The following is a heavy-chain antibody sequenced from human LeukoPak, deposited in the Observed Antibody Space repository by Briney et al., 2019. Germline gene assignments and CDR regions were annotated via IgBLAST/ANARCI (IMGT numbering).Heavy chain of an antibody. D-gene: IGHD2-21*02. J-gene: IGHJ3*02. V-gene: IGHV3-74*01. CDR2: IKGDGSST. CDR3: ARDQLLAYCGGDCYPNAFDI. CDR1: GFTFSSYW. Sequence: GGSLRLSCAASGFTFSSYWMHWVRHTPGKGLVWVSRIKGDGSSTSYADSVKGRFTISRDNAKNSLYLQMNSLRDEDTAVYYCARDQLLAYCGGDCYPNAFDIWGQGTMVTVSS.